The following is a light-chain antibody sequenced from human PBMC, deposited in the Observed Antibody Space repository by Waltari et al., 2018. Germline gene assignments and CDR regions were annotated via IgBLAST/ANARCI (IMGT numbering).Light chain of an antibody. J-gene: IGKJ4*01. CDR2: WAS. CDR1: QSVLHRTNYKHD. V-gene: IGKV4-1*01. CDR3: QQHYSPLIT. Sequence: DIVMTQSPDSLAVSLGERATIKCKSSQSVLHRTNYKHDLAWYQQKPGQPPKLLIYWASTRESGVPDRFSGSGSGTDFTLTISSLQAEDVAVYYCQQHYSPLITFGGGTKVEIK.